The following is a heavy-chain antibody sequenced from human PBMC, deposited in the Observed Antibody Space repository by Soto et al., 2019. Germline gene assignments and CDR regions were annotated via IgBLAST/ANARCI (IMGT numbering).Heavy chain of an antibody. V-gene: IGHV3-7*04. CDR3: TRGGASFAS. D-gene: IGHD2-15*01. CDR2: INHGGREK. Sequence: DVQVVESGGGLVQPGGSLRLSCSVSGFMFSGFWMNWVRQAPGKGLEWVANINHGGREKNYVDSVEGRFTIARDNAKSSLFLQMNSLRAEDTAVYYCTRGGASFASWGPGTLVTVSS. J-gene: IGHJ4*02. CDR1: GFMFSGFW.